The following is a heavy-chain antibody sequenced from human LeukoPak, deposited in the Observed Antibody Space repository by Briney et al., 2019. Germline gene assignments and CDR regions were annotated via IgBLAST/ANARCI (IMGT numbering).Heavy chain of an antibody. V-gene: IGHV3-13*04. Sequence: GGSLRLSCAASGLTFSSYGMHWVRQATGKGLEWVSGIGIAGDTYYTGSVKGRFIISRENAKNSLYLQMNSLRDGDTAVYYCARAVSGSYGYDYWGQGTLVTVSS. CDR1: GLTFSSYG. J-gene: IGHJ4*02. D-gene: IGHD1-26*01. CDR3: ARAVSGSYGYDY. CDR2: IGIAGDT.